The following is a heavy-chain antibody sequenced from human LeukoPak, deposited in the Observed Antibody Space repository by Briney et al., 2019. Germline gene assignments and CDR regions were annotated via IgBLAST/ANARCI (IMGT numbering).Heavy chain of an antibody. CDR2: IYYSGST. CDR3: ARQRYCSSTSCYGGGGYFDY. D-gene: IGHD2-2*01. Sequence: SETLSLTCAVSGGSISSSSYYWGWIRQPPGKGLEWIGSIYYSGSTYYNPSLKSRVTISVDTSKNQFSLKLSSVTAADTAVYYCARQRYCSSTSCYGGGGYFDYWGQGTLVTVSS. J-gene: IGHJ4*02. CDR1: GGSISSSSYY. V-gene: IGHV4-39*01.